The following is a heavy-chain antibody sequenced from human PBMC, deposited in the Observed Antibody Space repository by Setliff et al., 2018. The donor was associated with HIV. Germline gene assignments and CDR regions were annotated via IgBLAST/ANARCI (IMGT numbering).Heavy chain of an antibody. J-gene: IGHJ4*02. CDR3: VTGEGLRF. Sequence: ASVKVSCKASGYTFTDYYIHWVRQAPGQGLEWMGWINPNNGGRNYAQRFLGRVTMTTATSSDTAYLYLSSLRSEDTAVYYCVTGEGLRFWGQGTLVTVSS. V-gene: IGHV1-2*02. CDR1: GYTFTDYY. CDR2: INPNNGGR. D-gene: IGHD2-15*01.